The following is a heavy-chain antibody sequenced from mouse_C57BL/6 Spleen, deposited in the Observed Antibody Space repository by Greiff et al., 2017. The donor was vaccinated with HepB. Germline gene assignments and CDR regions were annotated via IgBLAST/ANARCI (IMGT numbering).Heavy chain of an antibody. V-gene: IGHV5-4*03. CDR2: ISDGGSYT. CDR3: ARGGGIVTFDD. Sequence: EVKLMESGGGLVKPGGSLKLSCAASGFSFSSYAMPWVRQTPGKRLEWVATISDGGSYTYYTDNVKGRVTISGDNAKNTLYLQMSSLKSEDTAMYYCARGGGIVTFDDWGKGTTLTVSS. D-gene: IGHD2-12*01. CDR1: GFSFSSYA. J-gene: IGHJ2*01.